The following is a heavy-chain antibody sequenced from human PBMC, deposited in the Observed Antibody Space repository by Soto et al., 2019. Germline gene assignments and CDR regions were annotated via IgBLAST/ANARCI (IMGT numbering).Heavy chain of an antibody. J-gene: IGHJ5*02. CDR1: GFTFSDYY. CDR2: ISSDSSYT. D-gene: IGHD6-6*01. Sequence: GGSLRLSCAASGFTFSDYYMSWIRQAPGKGLEWVSYISSDSSYTNYADSVKGRFTISRDNAKNSLYLQMNSLRAEDTAVYYCARVKRYSSSYPHNWFDTWGQGTLVTVSS. CDR3: ARVKRYSSSYPHNWFDT. V-gene: IGHV3-11*06.